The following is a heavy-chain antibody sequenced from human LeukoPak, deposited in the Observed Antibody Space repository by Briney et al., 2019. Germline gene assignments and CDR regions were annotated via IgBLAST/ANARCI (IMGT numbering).Heavy chain of an antibody. Sequence: GSSVKVSCKASGGTFSSYAISWVRQAPGQGLEWMGRIIPIFGTANYAQNFQGRVTITTDESTSTAYMELSSLRAEDTDVYDCARDKKAVAGNAFDIWDQGTMVTVSS. D-gene: IGHD6-19*01. CDR1: GGTFSSYA. J-gene: IGHJ3*02. CDR3: ARDKKAVAGNAFDI. CDR2: IIPIFGTA. V-gene: IGHV1-69*05.